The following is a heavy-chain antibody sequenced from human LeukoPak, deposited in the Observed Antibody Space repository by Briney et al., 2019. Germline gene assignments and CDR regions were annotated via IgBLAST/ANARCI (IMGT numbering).Heavy chain of an antibody. V-gene: IGHV1-69*05. Sequence: SVKVSCKASGGTFSSYAISWVRQAPGQGLEWMGGIIPIFGTANYAQKFQGRVTITTDESTSTAYMELSSLRSEDTAVYYCAKKLDLATLGASFDYWGQGTLVTVSS. CDR3: AKKLDLATLGASFDY. CDR1: GGTFSSYA. D-gene: IGHD3-10*01. J-gene: IGHJ4*02. CDR2: IIPIFGTA.